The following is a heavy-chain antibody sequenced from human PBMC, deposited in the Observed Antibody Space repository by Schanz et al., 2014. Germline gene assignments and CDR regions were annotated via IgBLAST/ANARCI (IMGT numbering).Heavy chain of an antibody. CDR3: ETAKRLGDKDV. J-gene: IGHJ6*02. D-gene: IGHD3-16*01. CDR2: INLSGGGT. CDR1: GYTFTSYS. V-gene: IGHV1-46*01. Sequence: QVQLVQSGAEVKKPGASVKVSCKASGYTFTSYSMHWVRQAPGQGHEWMGIINLSGGGTNNAQECQGRLTITSDTAASTAYMELRNQRPDDTAVYEYETAKRLGDKDVWGQGTTXTVSS.